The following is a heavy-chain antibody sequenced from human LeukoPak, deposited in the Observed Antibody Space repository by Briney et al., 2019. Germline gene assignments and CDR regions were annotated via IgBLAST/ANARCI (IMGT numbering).Heavy chain of an antibody. J-gene: IGHJ4*02. D-gene: IGHD4/OR15-4a*01. CDR1: GVSISTDY. Sequence: SETLSLTCTVSGVSISTDYWTWVRQSPGKGLEWIGYIHYSGSTSYNPSLKSRVTISVDTSKNQFSLKLTSVTSADTAVYYCARDAGATAYWGQGALVTASS. CDR3: ARDAGATAY. V-gene: IGHV4-59*13. CDR2: IHYSGST.